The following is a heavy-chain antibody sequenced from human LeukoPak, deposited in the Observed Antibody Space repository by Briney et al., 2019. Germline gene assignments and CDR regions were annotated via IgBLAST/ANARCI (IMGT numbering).Heavy chain of an antibody. D-gene: IGHD3-10*01. CDR2: INPSGGST. Sequence: ASVKVSCKASGYTFTSYYMHWVRQAPGQGLEWMGIINPSGGSTSYAQKFQGRVTMTRDMSTSTVYMELSSLGSEDTAVYYCARETSPGDYYYYMDVWGKGTTVTVSS. J-gene: IGHJ6*03. CDR3: ARETSPGDYYYYMDV. V-gene: IGHV1-46*01. CDR1: GYTFTSYY.